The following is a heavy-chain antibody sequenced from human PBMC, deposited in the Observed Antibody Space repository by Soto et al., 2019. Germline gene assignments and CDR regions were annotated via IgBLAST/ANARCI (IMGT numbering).Heavy chain of an antibody. CDR2: TYYRSKWYN. Sequence: SQTLSLTCAISGDSVSSNSAAWNWIRQSPSRGLEWLGRTYYRSKWYNDYAVSVKSRITINPDTSKNQFSLQLNSVTPEDTAVYYCARSIPDFWSGYLPYYGMDVWGKGTTVTVSS. D-gene: IGHD3-3*01. J-gene: IGHJ6*04. CDR1: GDSVSSNSAA. CDR3: ARSIPDFWSGYLPYYGMDV. V-gene: IGHV6-1*01.